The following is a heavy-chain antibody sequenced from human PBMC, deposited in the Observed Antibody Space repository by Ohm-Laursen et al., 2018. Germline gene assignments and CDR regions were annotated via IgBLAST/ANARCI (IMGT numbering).Heavy chain of an antibody. CDR1: GFTFSSYA. D-gene: IGHD2-21*02. CDR2: ISGSGGST. J-gene: IGHJ4*02. CDR3: AKDHGEDIVVVTAPGLFDY. Sequence: SLRLSCTAPGFTFSSYAMSWVRQAPGKGLEWISAISGSGGSTYYADSVKGRFTISRDNSKNTLYLQMNSLRAEDTAVYYCAKDHGEDIVVVTAPGLFDYWGQGTLVTVSS. V-gene: IGHV3-23*01.